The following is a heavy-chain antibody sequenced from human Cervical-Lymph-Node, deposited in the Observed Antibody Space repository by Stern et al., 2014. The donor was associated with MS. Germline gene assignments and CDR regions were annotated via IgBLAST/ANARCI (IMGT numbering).Heavy chain of an antibody. CDR2: ISAYNGNT. CDR1: GYTFTNYG. D-gene: IGHD6-13*01. CDR3: ARDGDGSSWSPFDY. Sequence: VQLVESGAEVKKPGASVKVSCKASGYTFTNYGISWVRQAPGQWLEWMGLISAYNGNTNYAQKLQGRVTMTTDTSTSTAYMELRSLRSDDTAVYYCARDGDGSSWSPFDYWGQGTLVTVSS. V-gene: IGHV1-18*04. J-gene: IGHJ4*02.